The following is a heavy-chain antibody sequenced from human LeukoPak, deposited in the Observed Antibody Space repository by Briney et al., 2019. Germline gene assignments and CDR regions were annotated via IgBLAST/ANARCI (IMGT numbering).Heavy chain of an antibody. CDR2: ISSSSSCI. V-gene: IGHV3-21*01. Sequence: GGSLRLSCAASGFTFSSYGMNWVRQAPGKGLEWVSSISSSSSCIYYADSVKGRFTISRDNAKNSMYLQMNSLRAEDTAVYYCARGVGSSNFDYWGQGNLVTVSS. J-gene: IGHJ4*02. CDR3: ARGVGSSNFDY. CDR1: GFTFSSYG. D-gene: IGHD1-26*01.